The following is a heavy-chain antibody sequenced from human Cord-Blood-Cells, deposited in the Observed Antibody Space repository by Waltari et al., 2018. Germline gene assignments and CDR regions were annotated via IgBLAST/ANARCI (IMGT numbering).Heavy chain of an antibody. CDR2: IYSSGST. CDR3: ARHCSSTSCYDY. D-gene: IGHD2-2*01. Sequence: QVQLQESGPGLVKPSETLSLTCTVSGGSISSYSWSWIRQPPGKGLEWIGYIYSSGSTNYTPSLKSRVTISLDTSKNLFSLKLSSVTAADTAVYYCARHCSSTSCYDYWGQGTLVTVSS. CDR1: GGSISSYS. J-gene: IGHJ4*02. V-gene: IGHV4-59*01.